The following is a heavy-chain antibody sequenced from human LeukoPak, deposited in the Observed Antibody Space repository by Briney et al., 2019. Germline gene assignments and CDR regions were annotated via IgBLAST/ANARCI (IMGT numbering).Heavy chain of an antibody. CDR2: ISTSGNTI. D-gene: IGHD3-10*01. J-gene: IGHJ5*02. CDR3: ASLTMETGWFEP. CDR1: GFSFSVYY. Sequence: GGSLRLSCVASGFSFSVYYMTWIRQAPGKGLEWVSYISTSGNTIYYADSVKGRFTISRDNAKNSLYLQMNSLRAEDTAVYYCASLTMETGWFEPWGQGTLVTVSS. V-gene: IGHV3-11*04.